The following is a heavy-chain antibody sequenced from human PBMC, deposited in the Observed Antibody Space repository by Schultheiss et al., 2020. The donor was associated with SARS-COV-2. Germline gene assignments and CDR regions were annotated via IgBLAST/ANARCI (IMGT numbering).Heavy chain of an antibody. Sequence: GGSLRLSCTASGFTFGDYAMSWVRQAPGKGLVWVSRIDNDGRSTSYADSVKGRFTISRDNAKNTLYLQMNSLRAEDTAVYYCATTRSIAARLYYYGMDVWGQGTTVTVSS. V-gene: IGHV3-74*01. J-gene: IGHJ6*02. CDR2: IDNDGRST. D-gene: IGHD6-6*01. CDR3: ATTRSIAARLYYYGMDV. CDR1: GFTFGDYA.